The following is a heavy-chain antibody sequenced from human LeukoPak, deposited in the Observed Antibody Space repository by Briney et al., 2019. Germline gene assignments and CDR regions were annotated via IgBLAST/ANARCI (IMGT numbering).Heavy chain of an antibody. Sequence: GGSLRLSCAASGFTVGSNYMSWVRQVPGKGLEWVSVIYSDGTTYYADSVKGRFTISRDNAKNTLYLQLNSLRGEDTAVYYCARDRYPSAREFDYWGQGTLVAVSS. J-gene: IGHJ4*02. CDR2: IYSDGTT. CDR3: ARDRYPSAREFDY. D-gene: IGHD1-1*01. V-gene: IGHV3-53*01. CDR1: GFTVGSNY.